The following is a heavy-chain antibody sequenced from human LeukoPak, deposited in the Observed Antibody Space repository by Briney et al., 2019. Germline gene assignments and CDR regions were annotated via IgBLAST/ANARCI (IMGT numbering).Heavy chain of an antibody. V-gene: IGHV5-51*03. CDR3: ARTNLWFGELDAFDI. Sequence: GESPKISCKGSGYSLSNYWIAWVRQMPGKGLEWMGIIYPDDSNTRYSPSFQGQVTISADKSISIASLQWSSLKASDTAMYYCARTNLWFGELDAFDIWGQGTLVTVSS. CDR1: GYSLSNYW. CDR2: IYPDDSNT. D-gene: IGHD3-10*01. J-gene: IGHJ3*02.